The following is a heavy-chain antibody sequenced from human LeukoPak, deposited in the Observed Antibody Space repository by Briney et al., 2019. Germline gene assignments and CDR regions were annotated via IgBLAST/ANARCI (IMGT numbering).Heavy chain of an antibody. CDR1: GFTFNSYR. Sequence: GGSLRLSCAASGFTFNSYRIHWVRQAPGKGLVWVARTTPAGDTTNYADSVKGRFTVSRDNAKDTLYLQMNTVRAGDASIFYCTRNNTYNYGYGSFDVWGQGAVVIVS. D-gene: IGHD5-24*01. CDR3: TRNNTYNYGYGSFDV. CDR2: TTPAGDTT. J-gene: IGHJ3*01. V-gene: IGHV3-74*01.